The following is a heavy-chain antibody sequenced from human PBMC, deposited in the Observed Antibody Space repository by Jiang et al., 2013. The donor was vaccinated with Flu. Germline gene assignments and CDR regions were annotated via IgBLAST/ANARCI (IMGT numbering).Heavy chain of an antibody. Sequence: TLSLTCSVYGDSIGSYYWSWIRQPPGKGLEWIGYIHYSGSTKSNPSLKSRLTISVDTSQNQFSLRLDSVTSADTAVYYCARGRYCSSASCYVTPGSDYYYYMDVWGKGTTVTVSS. D-gene: IGHD2-2*01. CDR1: GDSIGSYY. CDR3: ARGRYCSSASCYVTPGSDYYYYMDV. V-gene: IGHV4-59*01. CDR2: IHYSGST. J-gene: IGHJ6*03.